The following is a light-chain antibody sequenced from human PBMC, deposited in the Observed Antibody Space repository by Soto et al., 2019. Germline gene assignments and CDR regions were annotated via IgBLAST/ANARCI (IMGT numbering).Light chain of an antibody. J-gene: IGKJ2*01. CDR3: QQANSFPRT. CDR1: QGVGRW. Sequence: DIQMTQSPSSVSASVGDRVTITCRASQGVGRWLAWYQQKPGKAPTLLISAASTLQRGVPSRFSGSGSGTDFTLTITGLQPEDFATYFCQQANSFPRTFGQGTRLEIK. CDR2: AAS. V-gene: IGKV1-12*01.